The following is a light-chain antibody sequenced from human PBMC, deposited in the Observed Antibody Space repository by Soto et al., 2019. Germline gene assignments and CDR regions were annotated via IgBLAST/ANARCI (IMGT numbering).Light chain of an antibody. Sequence: QSVLTQPPSVSGAPGQRVTISCTGSSSNIGAGYDVHWYQQLPGTAPKLLIYGNSNRPSGVPDRFSGSKSGTSPSLAITGLQAEDEADYYCQSYDSSLRGRVFGGGTKVTVL. CDR1: SSNIGAGYD. V-gene: IGLV1-40*01. CDR3: QSYDSSLRGRV. J-gene: IGLJ3*02. CDR2: GNS.